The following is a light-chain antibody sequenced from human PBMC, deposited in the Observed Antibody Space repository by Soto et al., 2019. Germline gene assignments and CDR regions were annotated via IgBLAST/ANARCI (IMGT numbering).Light chain of an antibody. CDR3: SSYTSSNTVV. J-gene: IGLJ2*01. V-gene: IGLV2-14*01. CDR2: DVD. CDR1: SSDVGGYNY. Sequence: QSALPQPASVSGSPGQSITISCSGTSSDVGGYNYVCWYQQHPGKAPKLMIYDVDNRPSGVSNRFSGSRSGNTASLTISGLQAEDEADYYCSSYTSSNTVVFGGGTKLTVL.